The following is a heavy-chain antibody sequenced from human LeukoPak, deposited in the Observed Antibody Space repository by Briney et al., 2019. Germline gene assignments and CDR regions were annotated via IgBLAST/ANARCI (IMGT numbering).Heavy chain of an antibody. CDR3: ARVDRNYYDFWSGYSGNIDY. CDR2: INPNSGGT. CDR1: GYTFTGYY. Sequence: ASVKVSCKASGYTFTGYYMHWVRQAPGQGLEWMGWINPNSGGTNYAQKFQGRVTMTRDTSISTAYMELSRLRSDDTAVYYCARVDRNYYDFWSGYSGNIDYWGQGTLATVSS. V-gene: IGHV1-2*02. J-gene: IGHJ4*02. D-gene: IGHD3-3*01.